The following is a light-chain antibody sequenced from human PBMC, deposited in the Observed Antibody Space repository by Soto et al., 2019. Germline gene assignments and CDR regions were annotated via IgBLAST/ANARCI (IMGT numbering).Light chain of an antibody. CDR3: QQYNSWPPLT. CDR1: QTVSTN. Sequence: EIVMTQSADTLSVSPGDRATLSCRASQTVSTNLAWYQQKPGQAPRLLIYGASTRATGVPDRFSGSGSRTEFTLTISTLQSEDFAVYYCQQYNSWPPLTFGQGTKVEIK. V-gene: IGKV3-15*01. CDR2: GAS. J-gene: IGKJ1*01.